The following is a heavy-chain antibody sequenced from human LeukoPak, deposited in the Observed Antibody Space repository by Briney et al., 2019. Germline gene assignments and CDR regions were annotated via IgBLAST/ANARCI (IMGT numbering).Heavy chain of an antibody. Sequence: TGGSLRLSCAASGFTFDDYAMHWVRQAPGKGLEWVSSISSSSSYIYYADSVKGRFTISRDNAKNSLYLQMDSLRAEDTAVYYCARGGAWFDPWGQGTLVTVSS. CDR1: GFTFDDYA. J-gene: IGHJ5*02. V-gene: IGHV3-21*01. CDR3: ARGGAWFDP. CDR2: ISSSSSYI.